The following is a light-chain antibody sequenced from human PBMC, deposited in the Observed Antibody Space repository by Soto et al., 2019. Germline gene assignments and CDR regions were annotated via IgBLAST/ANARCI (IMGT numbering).Light chain of an antibody. CDR2: ASS. CDR1: QSVSSWF. CDR3: QQYESSLT. J-gene: IGKJ1*01. Sequence: EIVLTQSPGTLSLSPGERATLSCRASQSVSSWFLAWYQQKPGQPPKVLIYASSTRATGIPDRFSGSGCGTDFTLTISRLEADDVAVYYCQQYESSLTFGQGTKVEI. V-gene: IGKV3-20*01.